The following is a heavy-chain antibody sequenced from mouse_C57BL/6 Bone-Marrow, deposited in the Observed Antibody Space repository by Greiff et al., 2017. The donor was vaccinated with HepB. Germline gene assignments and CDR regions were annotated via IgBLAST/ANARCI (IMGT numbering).Heavy chain of an antibody. CDR2: INPNNGGT. V-gene: IGHV1-26*01. CDR1: GYTFTDYY. J-gene: IGHJ1*03. CDR3: ARPYDYHWYFDV. D-gene: IGHD2-4*01. Sequence: EVQLQQSGPELVKPGASVKISCKASGYTFTDYYMNWVKQSHGKGLEWIGDINPNNGGTSYNQKFKGKATLTVDKSSSTAYMELRRLTSEDSAVYYCARPYDYHWYFDVWGTGTTVTVSS.